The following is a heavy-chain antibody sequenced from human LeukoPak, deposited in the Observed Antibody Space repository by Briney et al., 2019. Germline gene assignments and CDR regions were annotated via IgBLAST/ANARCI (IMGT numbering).Heavy chain of an antibody. CDR1: GFTLSNYS. J-gene: IGHJ3*02. D-gene: IGHD4-11*01. V-gene: IGHV3-21*01. CDR2: ISSSSSYI. Sequence: GGSLRLSCTVSGFTLSNYSMNWVRQAPGKGLEWVSSISSSSSYIYYADSVKGRFTISRDNAKNSLYLQMNSLRADDTAVYYCARGYSNYGYAFDIWGQGTMVTVSS. CDR3: ARGYSNYGYAFDI.